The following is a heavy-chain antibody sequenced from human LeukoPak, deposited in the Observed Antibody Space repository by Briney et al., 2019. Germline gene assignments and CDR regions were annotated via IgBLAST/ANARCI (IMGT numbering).Heavy chain of an antibody. CDR2: IYSGDIT. D-gene: IGHD5-18*01. J-gene: IGHJ4*02. CDR3: ARGSGYNYGFPDY. V-gene: IGHV3-53*01. Sequence: GGSLRLSCAASGFTVNNNYMSWVRQAPGKGLEWVSVIYSGDITYYADSVKGRFTISRDNSKNTLYLQMNSLRAEDTAVYYCARGSGYNYGFPDYWGQGTLVTVSS. CDR1: GFTVNNNY.